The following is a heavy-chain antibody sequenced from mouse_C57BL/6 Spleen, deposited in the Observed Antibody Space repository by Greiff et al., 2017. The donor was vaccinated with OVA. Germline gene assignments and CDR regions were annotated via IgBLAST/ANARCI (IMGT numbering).Heavy chain of an antibody. CDR1: GYTFTDYY. D-gene: IGHD2-2*01. J-gene: IGHJ4*01. CDR2: INPNNGGT. V-gene: IGHV1-26*01. CDR3: ASMVTTEAMDY. Sequence: EVQLQQSGPELVKPGASVKISCKASGYTFTDYYMNWVKQSHGKSLEWIGDINPNNGGTSYNQKFKGKATLTVDKSSSTAYMELRSLTSEDSAVYYCASMVTTEAMDYWGQGTSVTVSS.